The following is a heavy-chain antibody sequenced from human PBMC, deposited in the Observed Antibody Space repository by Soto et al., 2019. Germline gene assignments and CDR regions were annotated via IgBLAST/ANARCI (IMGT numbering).Heavy chain of an antibody. CDR3: AGGATMVRASQCFDP. Sequence: SETLSLTCAVYGGSFSGYYWSWIRQTTRKGLEGIGEINHSGSTNYHPSLKSRVTISVDTSKNQFSLKLSSVTAADTAVYYCAGGATMVRASQCFDPWGQGTLVTVSS. D-gene: IGHD3-10*01. CDR1: GGSFSGYY. CDR2: INHSGST. J-gene: IGHJ5*02. V-gene: IGHV4-34*01.